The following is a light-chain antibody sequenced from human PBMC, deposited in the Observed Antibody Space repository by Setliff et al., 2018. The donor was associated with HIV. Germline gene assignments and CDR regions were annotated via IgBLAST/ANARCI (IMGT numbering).Light chain of an antibody. CDR1: SSDFGAYDY. Sequence: QSALTQPRSVSGSPGQSITISCTGTSSDFGAYDYVACYQQHPGKAPKHIIFDVTERPSGVPDRFSGSKSGNTSSLPISGLQSPDEADYYCCSNAARPTFYVFGTATKLTVL. J-gene: IGLJ1*01. CDR3: CSNAARPTFYV. CDR2: DVT. V-gene: IGLV2-11*01.